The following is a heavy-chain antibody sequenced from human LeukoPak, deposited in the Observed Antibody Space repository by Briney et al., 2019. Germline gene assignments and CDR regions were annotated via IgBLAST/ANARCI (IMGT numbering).Heavy chain of an antibody. Sequence: GGSLRVSCAASGFTFSGHSMTWVRQAPVKGLPWVANINLDGSERFYVDFVKGRFTISRDNADNSMYLQMNSLRAEDTAVYYCGRVIAGAIDYWGQGTLVTVSS. D-gene: IGHD6-13*01. V-gene: IGHV3-7*01. J-gene: IGHJ4*02. CDR1: GFTFSGHS. CDR2: INLDGSER. CDR3: GRVIAGAIDY.